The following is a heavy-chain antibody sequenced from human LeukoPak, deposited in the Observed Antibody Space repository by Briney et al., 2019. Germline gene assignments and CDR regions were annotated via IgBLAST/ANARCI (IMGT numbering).Heavy chain of an antibody. CDR1: GGSFSGYY. CDR3: ARVRSSGYYPFDY. D-gene: IGHD3-22*01. J-gene: IGHJ4*02. V-gene: IGHV4-34*01. Sequence: TSETLSLTCAVYGGSFSGYYWSWIRQPPGKGLEWIGEINHSGSTNYNPSLKSRVTISVDTSKNQFSLKLSSVTAADTAVYYCARVRSSGYYPFDYWGQGTLVTVSS. CDR2: INHSGST.